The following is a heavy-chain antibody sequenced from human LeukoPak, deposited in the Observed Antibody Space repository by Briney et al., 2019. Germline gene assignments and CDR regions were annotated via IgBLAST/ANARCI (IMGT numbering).Heavy chain of an antibody. CDR2: ISWDGGRT. V-gene: IGHV3-20*04. D-gene: IGHD3-10*01. CDR3: ARDREENYESGRATRANWFTP. J-gene: IGHJ5*02. CDR1: GFTFDDYG. Sequence: GGSLRLSCAASGFTFDDYGMRWVRQAPGKGLEWVSGISWDGGRTGYADSVKGRFTISRDNAKNSLYLQMNSLRTEDTAVYYCARDREENYESGRATRANWFTPWGKGTLVTVP.